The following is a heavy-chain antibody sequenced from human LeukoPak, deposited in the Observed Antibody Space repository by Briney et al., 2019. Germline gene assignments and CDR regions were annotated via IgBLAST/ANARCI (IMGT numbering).Heavy chain of an antibody. Sequence: PGGSLRLSCAASGFTFSSYSMNWVRQAPGKGLEWVSSISSSSGYIYYADLVKGRFTISRDNAKNSLYLQMNSLRAEDTAVYYCASTKGPVPAANDYWGQGTLVTVSS. V-gene: IGHV3-21*01. D-gene: IGHD2-2*01. CDR2: ISSSSGYI. J-gene: IGHJ4*02. CDR3: ASTKGPVPAANDY. CDR1: GFTFSSYS.